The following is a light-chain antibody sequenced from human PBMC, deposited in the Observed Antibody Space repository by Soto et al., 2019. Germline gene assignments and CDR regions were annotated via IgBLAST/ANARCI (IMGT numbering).Light chain of an antibody. V-gene: IGKV3-20*01. CDR2: GAS. Sequence: EMVWRHPQAPLPCSPGERATLSCRASQPISTPNNLPWYQKKPGQAPRVLIYGASRRATGISDRFSGSGSGTDFTLTISRLEPEDFAVYYCQQYDNSPLTFGGGTKVEIK. J-gene: IGKJ4*01. CDR1: QPISTPNN. CDR3: QQYDNSPLT.